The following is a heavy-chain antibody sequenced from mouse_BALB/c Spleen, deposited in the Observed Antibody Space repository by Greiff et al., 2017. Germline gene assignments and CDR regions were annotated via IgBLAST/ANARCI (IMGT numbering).Heavy chain of an antibody. D-gene: IGHD1-2*01. CDR1: GYSITSGYY. CDR2: ISYDGSN. Sequence: EVKLMESGPGLVKPSQSLSLTCSVTGYSITSGYYWNWIRQFPGNKLEWMGYISYDGSNNYNPSLKNRISITRDTSKNQFFLKLNSVTTEDTATYYCARGTATYYFDYWGQGTTLTVSS. J-gene: IGHJ2*01. V-gene: IGHV3-6*02. CDR3: ARGTATYYFDY.